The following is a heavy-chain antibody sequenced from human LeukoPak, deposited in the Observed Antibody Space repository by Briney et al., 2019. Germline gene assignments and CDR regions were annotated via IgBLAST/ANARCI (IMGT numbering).Heavy chain of an antibody. CDR2: IYWDADK. V-gene: IGHV2-5*02. J-gene: IGHJ5*01. CDR3: ARLQRTFGGHSRYYDS. Sequence: QSGPTLVKPTQTVTLTCTYAGLSLSTSGLGVGWIRQPPGMALEWLALIYWDADKRYSPSLRSRLTITKDTSKNQVVLTMTNMEAVDTATYYCARLQRTFGGHSRYYDSWGRGTLVTVSS. CDR1: GLSLSTSGLG. D-gene: IGHD4-23*01.